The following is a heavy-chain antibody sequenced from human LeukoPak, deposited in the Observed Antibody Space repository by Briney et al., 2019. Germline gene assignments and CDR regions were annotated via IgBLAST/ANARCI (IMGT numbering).Heavy chain of an antibody. D-gene: IGHD3-22*01. CDR3: ARAPSEIGGYYPEYFRH. CDR2: IKSDGST. Sequence: GGSLRLSCAASGFTVSTHYMNWVRQAPGKGLVWVSRIKSDGSTNYADSVKGRFTISRDNAKNTVSLQMNSLRAEDTGVYYCARAPSEIGGYYPEYFRHWGQGTLVTVSS. V-gene: IGHV3-74*01. J-gene: IGHJ1*01. CDR1: GFTVSTHY.